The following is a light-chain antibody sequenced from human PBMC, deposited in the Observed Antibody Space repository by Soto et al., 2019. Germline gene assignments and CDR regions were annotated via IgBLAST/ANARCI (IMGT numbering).Light chain of an antibody. CDR1: QSVSSTY. CDR3: QHYGSSGYT. Sequence: EIVLTQSPGTLSLSPGERATLSCRASQSVSSTYLAWYQQKPGQAPRLLIYGAYSRATGIPDRFRGSASGTDFALTISRLEPEDFAVYYCQHYGSSGYTFGQGTKLEIK. J-gene: IGKJ2*01. V-gene: IGKV3-20*01. CDR2: GAY.